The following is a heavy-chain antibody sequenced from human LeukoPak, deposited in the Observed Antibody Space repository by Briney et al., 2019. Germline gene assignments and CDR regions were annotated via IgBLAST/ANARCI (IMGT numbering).Heavy chain of an antibody. Sequence: GGSLRLSCAASGFTFSSYEMKWVRQAPGKGLEWVSYISSSASTKYYADSVKGRFTVSRDNAKNSLYLQMNSLRAEDTAVYYCARGAMAGPFDYWGQGTLVIVSS. CDR2: ISSSASTK. V-gene: IGHV3-48*03. CDR1: GFTFSSYE. J-gene: IGHJ4*02. D-gene: IGHD5-18*01. CDR3: ARGAMAGPFDY.